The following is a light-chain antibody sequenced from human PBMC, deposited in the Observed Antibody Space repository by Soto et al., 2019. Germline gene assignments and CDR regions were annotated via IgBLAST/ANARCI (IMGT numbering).Light chain of an antibody. CDR1: KLGDKY. Sequence: SYELTQPPSVSVSPGQTASITCSGDKLGDKYVCWYQQKPGQSPVLVIYQDSKRPSGIPERFSGSNSENTATLTISGTQAMDEADFYCQAWDISTVVFGGGTQLTVL. CDR3: QAWDISTVV. V-gene: IGLV3-1*01. J-gene: IGLJ2*01. CDR2: QDS.